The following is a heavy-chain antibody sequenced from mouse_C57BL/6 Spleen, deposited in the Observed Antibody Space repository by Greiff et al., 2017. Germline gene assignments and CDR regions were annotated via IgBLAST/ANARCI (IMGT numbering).Heavy chain of an antibody. CDR2: IRLKSDNYAT. CDR1: GFTFSNYW. Sequence: EVKVVESGGGLVQPGGSMKLSCVASGFTFSNYWMNWVRQSPEKGLEWVAQIRLKSDNYATHYAESVKGRFTISRDDSKSSVYLQMNNLRAEDTGIYYCTNLLTRAYWGQGTLVTVSA. CDR3: TNLLTRAY. V-gene: IGHV6-3*01. J-gene: IGHJ3*01. D-gene: IGHD2-1*01.